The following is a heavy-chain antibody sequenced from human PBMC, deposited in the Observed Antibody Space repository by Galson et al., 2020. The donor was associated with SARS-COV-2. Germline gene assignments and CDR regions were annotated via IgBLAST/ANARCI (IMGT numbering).Heavy chain of an antibody. J-gene: IGHJ4*02. V-gene: IGHV3-33*01. CDR3: ARDHRQWLVLGY. D-gene: IGHD6-19*01. CDR2: IWYDGSNK. CDR1: GFTFSSYG. Sequence: GGSLRLSCAASGFTFSSYGMHWVRQAPGKGLEWVAVIWYDGSNKYYADSVKGRFTISRDNSKNTLYLQMNSLRAEDTAMYYCARDHRQWLVLGYWGQGTLVTVSS.